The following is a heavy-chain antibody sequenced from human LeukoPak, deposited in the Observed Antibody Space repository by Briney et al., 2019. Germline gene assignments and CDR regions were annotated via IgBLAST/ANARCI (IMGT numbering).Heavy chain of an antibody. Sequence: SVKVSCKASGGTFSSYAISWVRQAPGQGLEWMGGIIPIFGTANYAQKFQGRVTIIADESTSTAYMELSSLRSEDTAVYYCATDYDYVWGSYRYTRYWGQGTLVTVSP. J-gene: IGHJ4*02. CDR1: GGTFSSYA. CDR2: IIPIFGTA. D-gene: IGHD3-16*02. V-gene: IGHV1-69*13. CDR3: ATDYDYVWGSYRYTRY.